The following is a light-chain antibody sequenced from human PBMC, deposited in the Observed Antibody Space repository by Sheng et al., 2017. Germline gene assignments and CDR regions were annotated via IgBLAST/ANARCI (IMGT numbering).Light chain of an antibody. J-gene: IGKJ5*01. CDR2: GTS. CDR1: QSLTHNY. CDR3: QQRSDWPIT. Sequence: DIVLTQSPGTMSLSPGERATLSCRASQSLTHNYLAWYQHKPGQAPRLLVYGTSNRATGIPDRFSGSGSGTDFTLTISSLEPEDFAMYYCQQRSDWPITFGQGTRLEIK. V-gene: IGKV3D-20*02.